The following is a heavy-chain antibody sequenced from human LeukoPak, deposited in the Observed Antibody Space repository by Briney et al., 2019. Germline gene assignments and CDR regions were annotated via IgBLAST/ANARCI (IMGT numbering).Heavy chain of an antibody. CDR2: ISGSGGST. CDR1: GFTFSSYA. CDR3: AKEITMVRGVILNRFDY. J-gene: IGHJ4*02. V-gene: IGHV3-23*01. D-gene: IGHD3-10*01. Sequence: GGSLRLSCAASGFTFSSYAMSWVRQAPGKGLEWVSAISGSGGSTYYADSVKGRFTISRDNSKNTLYLQMNSLRAEDTAVYYCAKEITMVRGVILNRFDYWGQGTLVTVPS.